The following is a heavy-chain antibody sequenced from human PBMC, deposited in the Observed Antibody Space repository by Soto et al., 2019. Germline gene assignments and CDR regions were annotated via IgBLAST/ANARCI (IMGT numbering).Heavy chain of an antibody. Sequence: ASVKVSCKASGYTFTGYYMHWVRQAPGQGLEWMGWINPNSGGTNYAQKFQGRVTMTRDTSISTAYMELSRLRSDDTAVYYCARGWDGDSTTFDNGMDVWGQGTTVTVSS. D-gene: IGHD4-17*01. V-gene: IGHV1-2*02. CDR2: INPNSGGT. J-gene: IGHJ6*02. CDR1: GYTFTGYY. CDR3: ARGWDGDSTTFDNGMDV.